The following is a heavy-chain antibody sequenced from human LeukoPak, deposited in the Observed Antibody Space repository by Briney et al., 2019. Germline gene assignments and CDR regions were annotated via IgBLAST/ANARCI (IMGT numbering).Heavy chain of an antibody. CDR2: ISYDGSDK. CDR3: ARVKVAAAGLNYRFYNWFDP. Sequence: GGSLRLSCAASGFTFSSYGMHWVRQAPGKGLEWVAVISYDGSDKSYADSVKGRFTISRDNSENTLYLQMNSLRPEDTAVYYCARVKVAAAGLNYRFYNWFDPWGQGTLVTVSS. J-gene: IGHJ5*02. D-gene: IGHD6-13*01. CDR1: GFTFSSYG. V-gene: IGHV3-30*19.